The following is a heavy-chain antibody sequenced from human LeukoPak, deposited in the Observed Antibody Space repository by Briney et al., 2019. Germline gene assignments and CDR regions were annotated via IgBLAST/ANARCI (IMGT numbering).Heavy chain of an antibody. J-gene: IGHJ5*02. Sequence: ASVKVSCKASGYTFTSYAMNWVRQAPGQGLEWMGWINTNTGNPTYAQGFTGRFVFSLDTSVSTAYLQISSLKAEDTAVYYCARGVNDLVVPAARQDWFDPWGQGTLVTVSS. CDR3: ARGVNDLVVPAARQDWFDP. CDR2: INTNTGNP. D-gene: IGHD2-2*01. CDR1: GYTFTSYA. V-gene: IGHV7-4-1*02.